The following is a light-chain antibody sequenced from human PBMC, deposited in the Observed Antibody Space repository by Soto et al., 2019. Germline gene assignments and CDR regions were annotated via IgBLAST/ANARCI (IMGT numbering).Light chain of an antibody. CDR2: GSN. V-gene: IGLV1-40*01. CDR3: QSYDSSLSALV. J-gene: IGLJ3*02. CDR1: RSNIGAGFD. Sequence: QSVLTQPPSVSGAPGQRVTISCTGSRSNIGAGFDVHWYQQLPGTVPKLLISGSNFRRSAVSERFSGSKSGTSASLAITGLQAEDEADYYCQSYDSSLSALVFGGGTKLTVL.